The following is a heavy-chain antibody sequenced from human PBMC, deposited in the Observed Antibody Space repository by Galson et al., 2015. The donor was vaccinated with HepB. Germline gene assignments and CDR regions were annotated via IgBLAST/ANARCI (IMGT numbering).Heavy chain of an antibody. CDR1: GYTFTSYY. Sequence: SVKVSCKASGYTFTSYYMHWVRQAPGQGLEWMGIINPSGGSTSYAQKFQGRVTMTRDTSTSAVYMELSSLRSEDTAVYYCARVDSYRFGAVFGAFDIWGQGTMVTVSS. D-gene: IGHD3-10*01. CDR2: INPSGGST. J-gene: IGHJ3*02. CDR3: ARVDSYRFGAVFGAFDI. V-gene: IGHV1-46*01.